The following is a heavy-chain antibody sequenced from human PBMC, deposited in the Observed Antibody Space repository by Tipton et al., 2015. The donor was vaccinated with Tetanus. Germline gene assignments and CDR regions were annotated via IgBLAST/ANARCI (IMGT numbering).Heavy chain of an antibody. CDR1: GGSISSGGFY. V-gene: IGHV4-31*03. Sequence: CTVSGGSISSGGFYWTWIRQHPGKGLEWIGYILYTGSTYNTPSLKSRVTISVDTSKNQFSLKLTSVTAADTAVYYCARGSRYYFDSWGQGTLVTVSS. J-gene: IGHJ4*02. CDR2: ILYTGST. CDR3: ARGSRYYFDS.